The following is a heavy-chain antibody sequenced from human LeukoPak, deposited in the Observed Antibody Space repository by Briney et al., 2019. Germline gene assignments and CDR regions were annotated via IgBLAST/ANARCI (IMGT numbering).Heavy chain of an antibody. D-gene: IGHD3-22*01. J-gene: IGHJ4*02. CDR3: SRQVRDSRGPWYYFVS. V-gene: IGHV4-59*08. CDR2: IYYSGST. Sequence: SETLSLTCIVSGGSISSDYWSWIRQPPGQGLEWIGCIYYSGSTIYNPSLKSRLTISVDTSKNQFSLKLSSVTAADTGVYHCSRQVRDSRGPWYYFVSWGQGNLVTVSS. CDR1: GGSISSDY.